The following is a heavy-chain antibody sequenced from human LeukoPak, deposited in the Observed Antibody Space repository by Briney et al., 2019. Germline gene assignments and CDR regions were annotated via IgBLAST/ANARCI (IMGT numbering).Heavy chain of an antibody. CDR1: GGSVSDYY. D-gene: IGHD2-15*01. J-gene: IGHJ4*02. CDR3: AREPRDIVVVVAATPFDYFDY. Sequence: SETLSLTCTISGGSVSDYYWSWIRQSPGKGLEWIGYIYHTGSTSYSPSLKSRVTISADTSQNQFSLKLSSVTAADTAVYYCAREPRDIVVVVAATPFDYFDYWGQGTLVTVSS. V-gene: IGHV4-59*02. CDR2: IYHTGST.